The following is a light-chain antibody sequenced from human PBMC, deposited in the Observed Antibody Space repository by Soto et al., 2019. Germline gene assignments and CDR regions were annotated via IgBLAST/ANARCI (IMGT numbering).Light chain of an antibody. Sequence: IVLTHSPGTLALSPCARATLSLRASQSVSNNYLPWYQQKPGQAPRLLIYGASSRATGIPDRFSGSGSGTEFTLTISSLQPDDFATYYCQQYNSYWTFGQGTKVDNK. CDR2: GAS. CDR1: QSVSNNY. CDR3: QQYNSYWT. J-gene: IGKJ1*01. V-gene: IGKV3-20*01.